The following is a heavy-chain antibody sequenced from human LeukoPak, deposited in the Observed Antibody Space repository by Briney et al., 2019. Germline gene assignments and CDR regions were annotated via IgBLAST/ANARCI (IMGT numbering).Heavy chain of an antibody. Sequence: GGTLRLSCAASGFIFSSHGMNWVRQAPGKGLEWVSGISPSGDITYYADSVKGRFTISRDNSKNTLYLQMNSLRAEDTAVYYCAKDRGATTPRYYFDYWGQGTLVTVSS. CDR2: ISPSGDIT. J-gene: IGHJ4*02. CDR3: AKDRGATTPRYYFDY. D-gene: IGHD5-12*01. V-gene: IGHV3-23*01. CDR1: GFIFSSHG.